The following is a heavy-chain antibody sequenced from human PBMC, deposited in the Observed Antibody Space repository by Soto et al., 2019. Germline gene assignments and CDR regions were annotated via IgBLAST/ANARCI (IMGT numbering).Heavy chain of an antibody. CDR1: GGSFSGYC. D-gene: IGHD4-4*01. J-gene: IGHJ6*03. V-gene: IGHV4-34*01. Sequence: SETLSVTCAVDGGSFSGYCWSWIRQPPGKGLEWIGEINHSGSTNYNPSLKSRVTISVDTSKNQFSLKLSSVTAADTAVYYCASKATVESYYYYYMDAWGKGTTVTVSS. CDR2: INHSGST. CDR3: ASKATVESYYYYYMDA.